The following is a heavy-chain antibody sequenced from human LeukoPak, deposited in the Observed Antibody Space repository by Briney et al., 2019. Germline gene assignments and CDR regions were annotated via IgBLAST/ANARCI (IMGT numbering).Heavy chain of an antibody. D-gene: IGHD3-9*01. V-gene: IGHV3-23*01. CDR3: AKVPSNCVILTGYHAFHY. J-gene: IGHJ4*02. Sequence: QPGGSLRLSCAASGFTFSSYAMSWVRQAPGKGLEWVSAISRSGGSTYSADSVQGRFTISRDNSKNTLYLRMNSLTAQATPVYSSAKVPSNCVILTGYHAFHYRGQGALVTLSS. CDR1: GFTFSSYA. CDR2: ISRSGGST.